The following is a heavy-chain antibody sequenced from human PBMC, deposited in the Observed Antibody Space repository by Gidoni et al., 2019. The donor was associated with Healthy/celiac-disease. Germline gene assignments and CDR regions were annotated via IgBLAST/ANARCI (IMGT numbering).Heavy chain of an antibody. V-gene: IGHV4-31*03. J-gene: IGHJ4*02. Sequence: QVQLQESGPGLVKPSQTLSLTCPVSGASISSGGYYWSWIRQHPGKGLEWIGYIYDSGSTYYNPSLKSRVTISVDTSKNQFSLKLSSVTAADTAVYYCAGDRNPYTFDYWGQGTLVTVSS. CDR1: GASISSGGYY. CDR2: IYDSGST. CDR3: AGDRNPYTFDY.